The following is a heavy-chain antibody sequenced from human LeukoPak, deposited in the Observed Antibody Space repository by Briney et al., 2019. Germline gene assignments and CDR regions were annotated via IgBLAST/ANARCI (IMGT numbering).Heavy chain of an antibody. J-gene: IGHJ3*02. CDR1: GGSISSGGYY. CDR3: ARHSAHSSTNDAFDM. CDR2: IHHSGST. Sequence: SETLSLTCTVSGGSISSGGYYWSWIRQPPGKGLEWIGYIHHSGSTYYNPSLKSRVTISVDRSKNQFSLKLSSVTAADTAVYYCARHSAHSSTNDAFDMWGQGTLVIVSS. D-gene: IGHD6-13*01. V-gene: IGHV4-30-2*01.